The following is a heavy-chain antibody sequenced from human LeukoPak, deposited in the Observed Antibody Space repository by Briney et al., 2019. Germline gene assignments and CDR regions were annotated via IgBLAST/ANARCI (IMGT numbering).Heavy chain of an antibody. CDR1: GFTFSTYA. Sequence: GRSLRLSCAASGFTFSTYAMHWVRQAAGKGLEWVAVISYDGSNKYYADSVKGRFTISRDNSKNTLYLQMNSLRAEDTAVYYCAREKSDYGDYVAWFDPWGQGTLVTVSS. CDR3: AREKSDYGDYVAWFDP. V-gene: IGHV3-30*01. CDR2: ISYDGSNK. D-gene: IGHD4-17*01. J-gene: IGHJ5*02.